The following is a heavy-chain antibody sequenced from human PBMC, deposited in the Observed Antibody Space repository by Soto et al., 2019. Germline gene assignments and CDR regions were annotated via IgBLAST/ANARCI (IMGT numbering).Heavy chain of an antibody. Sequence: GESLKISCKGSGYSYTTYWIGWVRQMPGKGLEWMGIIYPGDSDTRYSPSFQGQVTISADKSISTAYLQWSSLKASDTAMYYCARTSAAGKYYYGMDVWGQGTTVTVSS. V-gene: IGHV5-51*01. D-gene: IGHD6-13*01. CDR1: GYSYTTYW. J-gene: IGHJ6*02. CDR3: ARTSAAGKYYYGMDV. CDR2: IYPGDSDT.